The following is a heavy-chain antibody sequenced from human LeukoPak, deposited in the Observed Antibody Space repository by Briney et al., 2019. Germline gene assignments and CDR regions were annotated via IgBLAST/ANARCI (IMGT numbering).Heavy chain of an antibody. J-gene: IGHJ4*02. D-gene: IGHD3-3*01. CDR3: ARRDRAIDEDDRYFDY. CDR2: IYYSGST. CDR1: GGSISSSSYY. V-gene: IGHV4-39*01. Sequence: SETLSLTCTVSGGSISSSSYYWGWIRQPPGKGLEWIGSIYYSGSTHYNPSLKSRVTISVDTSKNQFSLKLSSVTAADTAVYYCARRDRAIDEDDRYFDYWGQGTLVTVSS.